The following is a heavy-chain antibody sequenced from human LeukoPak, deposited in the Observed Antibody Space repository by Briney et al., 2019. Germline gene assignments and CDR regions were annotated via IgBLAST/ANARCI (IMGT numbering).Heavy chain of an antibody. V-gene: IGHV3-7*04. J-gene: IGHJ4*02. Sequence: GGSLRLSCVASGFPFSSYWMTWVRQASGKGLEWVANIKQDGSKKSYVDSVKGRFTISRDNAKNSLYLRMNSLRAEDTAIYYCTRVGYIDEGIDYWGQGTLVTVSS. D-gene: IGHD5-24*01. CDR1: GFPFSSYW. CDR2: IKQDGSKK. CDR3: TRVGYIDEGIDY.